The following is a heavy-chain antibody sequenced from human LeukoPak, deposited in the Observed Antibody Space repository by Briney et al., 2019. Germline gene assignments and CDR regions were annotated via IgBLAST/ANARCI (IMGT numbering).Heavy chain of an antibody. CDR2: ISGSGGST. V-gene: IGHV3-23*01. CDR3: ARDFGIAARRLADY. D-gene: IGHD6-6*01. J-gene: IGHJ4*02. CDR1: GFTFSSYA. Sequence: GGSLRLSCAASGFTFSSYAMGWVGRAPGRGLGGVPAISGSGGSTYYADSVKGRFTISRDNSKNTLYLQMNSLRAEDTAVYYCARDFGIAARRLADYWGQGTLVTVSS.